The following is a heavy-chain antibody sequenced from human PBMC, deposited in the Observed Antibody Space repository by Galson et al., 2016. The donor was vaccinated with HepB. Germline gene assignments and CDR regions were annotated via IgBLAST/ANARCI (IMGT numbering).Heavy chain of an antibody. Sequence: PALVKPTQTLTLTCTFSGFSLSTSGVGVGWIRQPPGKALEWLALIYWDDDKRYSPSLKNRLTVTKDTSKNQVVLTMTNMGPVDTGTYYCAHRVVGSSNTWNAGYFDSWGQGTLVTVSP. J-gene: IGHJ4*02. CDR3: AHRVVGSSNTWNAGYFDS. D-gene: IGHD6-13*01. V-gene: IGHV2-5*02. CDR1: GFSLSTSGVG. CDR2: IYWDDDK.